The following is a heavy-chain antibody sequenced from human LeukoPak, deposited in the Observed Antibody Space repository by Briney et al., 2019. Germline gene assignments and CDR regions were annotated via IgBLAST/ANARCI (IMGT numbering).Heavy chain of an antibody. V-gene: IGHV4-28*01. CDR3: ARKYDSGWYDY. CDR2: IYYTGGT. CDR1: GYSISSRDW. Sequence: SDTLSLPCTVSGYSISSRDWWAWIRQSPGKGLEWIGYIYYTGGTYYNPSLKSRATMSVDTSKNQFSRKLSSMTAVETAVYCCARKYDSGWYDYWGQGILVTVSS. J-gene: IGHJ4*02. D-gene: IGHD6-19*01.